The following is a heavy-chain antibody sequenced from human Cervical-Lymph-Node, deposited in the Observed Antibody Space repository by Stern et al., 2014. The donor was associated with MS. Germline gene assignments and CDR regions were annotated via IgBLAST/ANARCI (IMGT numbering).Heavy chain of an antibody. Sequence: VQLVESGGGSVQPGGSLRLACAASGFTFSSYATSWVRQAPGKGLEWVSGISGRGRSTYYADSVKGRITISRDNSKNTVYVQMNRLRAEDTAVYYCARSQSSSSRWFYYYGLDVWGQGTKVTVSS. CDR3: ARSQSSSSRWFYYYGLDV. CDR1: GFTFSSYA. CDR2: ISGRGRST. V-gene: IGHV3-23*04. D-gene: IGHD6-6*01. J-gene: IGHJ6*02.